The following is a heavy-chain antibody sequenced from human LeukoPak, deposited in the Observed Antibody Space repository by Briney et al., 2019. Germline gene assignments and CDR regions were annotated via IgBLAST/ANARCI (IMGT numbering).Heavy chain of an antibody. CDR1: GDSISSSSYS. D-gene: IGHD1-7*01. V-gene: IGHV4-39*07. CDR2: IYYSGST. J-gene: IGHJ5*02. CDR3: AKINLDNWNYDPWFDP. Sequence: SETLSLTCTVSGDSISSSSYSWGWIRQPPGKGLEWIGSIYYSGSTYYNPSLKSRVTISVDTSKNQFSLKLFSVTAADTAVYYCAKINLDNWNYDPWFDPWGQGTLVTVSS.